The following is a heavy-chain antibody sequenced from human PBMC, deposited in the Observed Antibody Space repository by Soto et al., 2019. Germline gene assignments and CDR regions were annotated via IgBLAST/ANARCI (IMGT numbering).Heavy chain of an antibody. J-gene: IGHJ4*02. CDR2: INHSGST. CDR3: ARTGLHYDFWSGYSDAYLDY. D-gene: IGHD3-3*01. Sequence: SETLSLTCAVYGGSFSGYYWSWIRQPPGKGLEWIGEINHSGSTNYNPSLKSRVTISVDTSKNQFSLKLSSVTAADTAVYYCARTGLHYDFWSGYSDAYLDYWGQGTLVTVSS. V-gene: IGHV4-34*01. CDR1: GGSFSGYY.